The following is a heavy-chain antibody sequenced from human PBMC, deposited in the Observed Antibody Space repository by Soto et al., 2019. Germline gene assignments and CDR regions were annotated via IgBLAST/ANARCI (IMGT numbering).Heavy chain of an antibody. J-gene: IGHJ5*02. CDR1: GGSISSSSYS. CDR3: ASRDILTGYYWFDP. Sequence: SETLSLTCTVSGGSISSSSYSWGWIRQPPGKGLEWIGSIYYSGSTYYNPSLKSRVTISVDTSKNQFSLKLSSVTAADTAVYYCASRDILTGYYWFDPWGQGTLVTVSS. D-gene: IGHD3-9*01. CDR2: IYYSGST. V-gene: IGHV4-39*01.